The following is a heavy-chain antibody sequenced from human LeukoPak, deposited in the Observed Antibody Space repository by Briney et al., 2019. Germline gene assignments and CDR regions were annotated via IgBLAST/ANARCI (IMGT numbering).Heavy chain of an antibody. V-gene: IGHV1-8*01. D-gene: IGHD6-13*01. CDR3: ARESWAAGLSDY. J-gene: IGHJ4*02. CDR1: GYTFTSYD. Sequence: ASVKVSCKASGYTFTSYDINWVRQATGQGLEWMGWMNPNSGNTGYAQKLQGRVTMTRNTSISTAYMELSSLRSEDTAVYYCARESWAAGLSDYWGQGTLVTVSS. CDR2: MNPNSGNT.